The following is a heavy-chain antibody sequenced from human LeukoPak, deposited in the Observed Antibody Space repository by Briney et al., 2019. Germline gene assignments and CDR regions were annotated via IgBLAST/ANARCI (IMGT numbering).Heavy chain of an antibody. J-gene: IGHJ4*02. V-gene: IGHV1-69*13. D-gene: IGHD3-10*01. CDR3: AREADNTMVRGASLDQ. CDR2: IIPAFGIP. Sequence: GASVKVSCKASGDNLSRYTVTWVRLAPGQGLEWMGGIIPAFGIPNYAQKFQGRVTITADEISSTAYMELRSLRSDDTAVYFCAREADNTMVRGASLDQWGQGTLVTVSS. CDR1: GDNLSRYT.